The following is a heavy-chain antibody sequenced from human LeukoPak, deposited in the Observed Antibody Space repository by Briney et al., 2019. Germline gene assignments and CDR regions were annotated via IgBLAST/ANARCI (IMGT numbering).Heavy chain of an antibody. J-gene: IGHJ4*02. CDR2: ISDSGGRT. CDR3: AKRGVVIRVILVGFHKEAYYFDS. CDR1: GITLSNYG. D-gene: IGHD3-22*01. V-gene: IGHV3-23*01. Sequence: GGSLRLSCAVSGITLSNYGMSWVRQAPGKGLEWVAGISDSGGRTNYADSVKGRSTISRDNPRNTLYLQMNSLRAEDTAVYFCAKRGVVIRVILVGFHKEAYYFDSWGQGALVTVSS.